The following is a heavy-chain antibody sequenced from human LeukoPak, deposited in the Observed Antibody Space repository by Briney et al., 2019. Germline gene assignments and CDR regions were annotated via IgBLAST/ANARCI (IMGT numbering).Heavy chain of an antibody. CDR2: ISSNGGST. CDR1: GFTFSSYA. D-gene: IGHD3-9*01. CDR3: ARDRSPGYFDSQFDY. J-gene: IGHJ4*02. Sequence: GGSLRLSCAASGFTFSSYAMHWVRQAPGKGLEYVSAISSNGGSTYYANSVKGRLTISRDHSKHTLYLQMGSLRAEDMAVYYCARDRSPGYFDSQFDYWGQGTLVTVSS. V-gene: IGHV3-64*01.